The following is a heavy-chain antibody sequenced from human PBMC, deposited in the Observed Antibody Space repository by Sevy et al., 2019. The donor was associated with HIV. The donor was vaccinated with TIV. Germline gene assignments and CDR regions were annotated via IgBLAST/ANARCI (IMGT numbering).Heavy chain of an antibody. CDR3: ARVTGGVDSGFQH. CDR2: IYRSGST. V-gene: IGHV4-4*02. CDR1: GGSISSSNW. Sequence: SETLSLTCAVSGGSISSSNWWSWVRQPAGKGLEWIGEIYRSGSTNRNPSLKSRVTISIDKSKNQFSLKLISVTAADTAVYFCARVTGGVDSGFQHWGQGTLVTVSS. D-gene: IGHD3-10*01. J-gene: IGHJ1*01.